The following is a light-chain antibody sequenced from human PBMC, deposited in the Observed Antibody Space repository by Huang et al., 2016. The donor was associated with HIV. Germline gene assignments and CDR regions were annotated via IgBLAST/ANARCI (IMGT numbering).Light chain of an antibody. CDR2: EAS. CDR3: QQRRKWPLT. J-gene: IGKJ4*01. CDR1: QSVDRY. V-gene: IGKV3-11*01. Sequence: EIVLTQSPATLSLSPGERATLSCRASQSVDRYLAWFQQNPGQAPRLLIYEASDRATGIPARFSGSGSGTDFTLTISSLEPEDFAVYYCQQRRKWPLTFGGGTKVEI.